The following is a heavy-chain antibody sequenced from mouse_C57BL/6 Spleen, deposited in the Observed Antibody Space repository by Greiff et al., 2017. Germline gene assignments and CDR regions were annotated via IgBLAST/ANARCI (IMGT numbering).Heavy chain of an antibody. CDR2: IYPGSGST. V-gene: IGHV1-55*01. D-gene: IGHD2-5*01. J-gene: IGHJ4*01. CDR1: GYTFTSYW. Sequence: QVQLQQSGAELVKPGASVKMSCKASGYTFTSYWITWVKQRPGQGLEWIGDIYPGSGSTNYNEKFKSKATLTVDTSSSTAYMQLSSLTSEDSAVYYCARSGSNYGAMDYWGQGTSVTVSS. CDR3: ARSGSNYGAMDY.